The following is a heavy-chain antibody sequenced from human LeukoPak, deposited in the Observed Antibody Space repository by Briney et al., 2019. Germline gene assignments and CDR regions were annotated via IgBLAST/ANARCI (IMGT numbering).Heavy chain of an antibody. CDR3: AKGRRGSSYVHYFDT. J-gene: IGHJ1*01. CDR2: ISFHGTNE. CDR1: GFKFSAYS. V-gene: IGHV3-30*18. D-gene: IGHD3-22*01. Sequence: GESLKISCPASGFKFSAYSMHWVRQAPGKELDCVAVISFHGTNEYYADSVKGKFTISRDHSNNTLYLQMNSVRAEDTAVYYCAKGRRGSSYVHYFDTWGQGTLVTVSS.